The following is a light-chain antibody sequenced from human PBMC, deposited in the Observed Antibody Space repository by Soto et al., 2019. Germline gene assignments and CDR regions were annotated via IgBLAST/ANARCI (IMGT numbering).Light chain of an antibody. J-gene: IGKJ3*01. V-gene: IGKV3-20*01. CDR2: GAS. Sequence: EIVMTQSPGTLSLSPGERATLSCRASQSVSSNYLAWYQQKPGQAPRLLIYGASSRASDIPDRFSGSGSGTDFTLIISRLEPEDFAMYYGQQYGSTPFTFGPGTKVDVK. CDR3: QQYGSTPFT. CDR1: QSVSSNY.